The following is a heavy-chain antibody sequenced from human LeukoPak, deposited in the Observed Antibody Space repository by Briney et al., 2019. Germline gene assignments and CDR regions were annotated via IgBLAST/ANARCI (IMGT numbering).Heavy chain of an antibody. J-gene: IGHJ6*02. CDR3: AVAMVRGVIRYYYYGMDV. D-gene: IGHD3-10*01. CDR1: GGTXSSYA. Sequence: SVKVSCKASGGTXSSYAISGVRQAPGQGLEWMGGIIPIFGTANYAQKFQGRVTITADESTSTAYMELSSLRSEDTAVYYCAVAMVRGVIRYYYYGMDVWGQGTTVTVSS. CDR2: IIPIFGTA. V-gene: IGHV1-69*01.